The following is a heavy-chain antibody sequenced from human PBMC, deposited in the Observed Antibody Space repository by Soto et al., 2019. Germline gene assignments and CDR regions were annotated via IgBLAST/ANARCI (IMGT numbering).Heavy chain of an antibody. CDR1: GDSIRSYY. J-gene: IGHJ5*02. CDR2: FEIGGST. Sequence: TSETLSLTCSVSGDSIRSYYWSWIRQPAGQGLEWIGRFEIGGSTNYNPSLKSRVTMSVDTSKNQFSLKLSSVTAADTAVYYCARAGEAVAGTGWFDPWGQGTLVTVSS. CDR3: ARAGEAVAGTGWFDP. D-gene: IGHD6-19*01. V-gene: IGHV4-4*07.